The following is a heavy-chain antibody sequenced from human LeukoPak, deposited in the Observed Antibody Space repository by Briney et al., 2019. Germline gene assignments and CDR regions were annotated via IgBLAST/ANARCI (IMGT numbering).Heavy chain of an antibody. CDR2: ISSSSSYI. J-gene: IGHJ4*02. CDR3: ARAYYYDSSGVPYYFDY. D-gene: IGHD3-22*01. CDR1: GFTFSSYS. V-gene: IGHV3-21*01. Sequence: GGSLRLSCAAPGFTFSSYSMSWVRQAPGKGLEWVSSISSSSSYIYYADSVKGRFTISRDNAKNSLYLQMNSLRAEDTAVYYCARAYYYDSSGVPYYFDYWGQGTLVTVSS.